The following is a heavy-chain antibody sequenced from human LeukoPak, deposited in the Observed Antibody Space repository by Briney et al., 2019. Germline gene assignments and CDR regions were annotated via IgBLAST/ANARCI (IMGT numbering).Heavy chain of an antibody. CDR1: GLRFSDQY. Sequence: GGSLRLSCTASGLRFSDQYMIWIRQTPGKGLEWISFISGSGVKRFYADSMKGRFIISKDNTRNSLYLQMNSLRAEDTAIYYCATLHFYAMGVWGQGTTVTVSS. J-gene: IGHJ6*02. CDR3: ATLHFYAMGV. V-gene: IGHV3-11*01. CDR2: ISGSGVKR.